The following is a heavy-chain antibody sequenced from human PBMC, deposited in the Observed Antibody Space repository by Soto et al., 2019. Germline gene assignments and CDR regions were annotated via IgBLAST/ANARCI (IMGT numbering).Heavy chain of an antibody. Sequence: PSETLSLTCDVYGGSSSGYYWSWIRQPPGKGLEWIGEINHSGSTNYNPSLKSRTTISAHTSKNQLSLKVSSVTAADTAVYYCARGGGYSFGFDYYYGMDVWGQGTTVTVSS. D-gene: IGHD5-18*01. CDR3: ARGGGYSFGFDYYYGMDV. CDR1: GGSSSGYY. CDR2: INHSGST. V-gene: IGHV4-34*01. J-gene: IGHJ6*02.